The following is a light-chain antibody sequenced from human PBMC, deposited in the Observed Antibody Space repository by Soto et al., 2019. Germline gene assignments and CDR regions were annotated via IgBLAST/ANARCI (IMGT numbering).Light chain of an antibody. CDR1: QTVRNN. J-gene: IGKJ4*01. Sequence: EFVLTQSPGTLYLSPGERAPISCRVSQTVRNNYLAWYQQKPGQAPRLLIYGASTRATCIPVRFSGSGSGTEFTLTISSLQSEDFAVYYCQQYNNWPLTFGGGTKVDI. CDR3: QQYNNWPLT. V-gene: IGKV3-15*01. CDR2: GAS.